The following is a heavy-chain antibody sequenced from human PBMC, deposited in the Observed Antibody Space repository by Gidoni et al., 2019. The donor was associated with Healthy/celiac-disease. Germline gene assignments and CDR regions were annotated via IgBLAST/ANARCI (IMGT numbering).Heavy chain of an antibody. Sequence: EVQLLESGGGLVQPGGSLRLSCAASGFTFSSYAMSWVRQATGKGLEWVSAIMGSGGSTYHADSVKGRFTISRDNSKNTLYLQRNSLRAEDTAVYDWAKRSGSYHFDYWGQGTLVTVSS. J-gene: IGHJ4*02. V-gene: IGHV3-23*01. D-gene: IGHD1-26*01. CDR2: IMGSGGST. CDR1: GFTFSSYA. CDR3: AKRSGSYHFDY.